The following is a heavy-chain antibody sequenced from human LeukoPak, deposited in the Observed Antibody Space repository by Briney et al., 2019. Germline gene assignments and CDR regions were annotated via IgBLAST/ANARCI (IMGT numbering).Heavy chain of an antibody. V-gene: IGHV3-73*01. Sequence: GGSLRLSCAASGFTFSGSAIHWVRQSSGKGLEWVGQIDKKDKGYATATAYAASVKGRFTISRDDSINTAYLQMNSLRPEDTAVCYCARARSVGAPTGFDYWGQGTLVTVSS. J-gene: IGHJ4*02. CDR2: IDKKDKGYATAT. D-gene: IGHD1-26*01. CDR1: GFTFSGSA. CDR3: ARARSVGAPTGFDY.